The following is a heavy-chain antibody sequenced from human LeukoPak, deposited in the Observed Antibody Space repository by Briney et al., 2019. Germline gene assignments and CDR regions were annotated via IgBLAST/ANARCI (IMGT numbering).Heavy chain of an antibody. D-gene: IGHD3-3*01. CDR1: GFTFDDYA. V-gene: IGHV3-9*01. CDR3: AKDARWKSGQPYFDY. CDR2: ISWNSGSI. Sequence: GRSLGLSCAASGFTFDDYAMHWVRQAPGKGLEWVSGISWNSGSIGYADSVKGRFTISRDNAKNSLYLQMNSLRPEDTALYYCAKDARWKSGQPYFDYWGQGTLVTVSS. J-gene: IGHJ4*02.